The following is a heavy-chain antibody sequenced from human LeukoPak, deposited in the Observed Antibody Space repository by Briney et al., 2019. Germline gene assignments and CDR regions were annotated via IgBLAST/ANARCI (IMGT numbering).Heavy chain of an antibody. V-gene: IGHV3-30-3*01. CDR1: GFGFSIYA. J-gene: IGHJ6*02. CDR2: ISYDASNK. D-gene: IGHD3-10*01. CDR3: ARALTMFRGSSSGLDV. Sequence: GGSLRLSCATSGFGFSIYAMQWVRQAPGKGPEWVAVISYDASNKYYTDSVKGRFTISRDNSKNTLYLQMSSLRAEDSAVYYCARALTMFRGSSSGLDVWGQGTTVTVSS.